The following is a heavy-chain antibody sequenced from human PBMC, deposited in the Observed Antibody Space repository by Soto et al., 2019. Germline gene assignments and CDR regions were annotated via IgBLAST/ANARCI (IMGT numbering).Heavy chain of an antibody. D-gene: IGHD1-26*01. J-gene: IGHJ4*02. Sequence: QVQLQESGPGLVKPSQTLSLTCIVSGGSISSGNYYWSWIRQHPGKGLVWIGYIYYSGNTYYNPSLNSRVTISVDTSRNQFSLSLSPVTAADTAVYYCARRLGGTTDHFDCWGQGTLVTVSS. V-gene: IGHV4-31*03. CDR1: GGSISSGNYY. CDR2: IYYSGNT. CDR3: ARRLGGTTDHFDC.